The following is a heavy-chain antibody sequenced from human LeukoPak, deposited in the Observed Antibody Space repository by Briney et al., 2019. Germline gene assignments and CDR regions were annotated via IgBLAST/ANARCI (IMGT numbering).Heavy chain of an antibody. CDR3: AKGGYSSSWYSPLDY. D-gene: IGHD6-13*01. J-gene: IGHJ4*02. CDR2: ISGSGGST. CDR1: GFTFSSYA. V-gene: IGHV3-23*01. Sequence: GGSLRLSCAASGFTFSSYAMSWVRQAPGKGLEWVSAISGSGGSTYYADSVKGRFTISRDNSKNTLYLQMNSLRAEDTAVYYCAKGGYSSSWYSPLDYWGQGTLVTVSS.